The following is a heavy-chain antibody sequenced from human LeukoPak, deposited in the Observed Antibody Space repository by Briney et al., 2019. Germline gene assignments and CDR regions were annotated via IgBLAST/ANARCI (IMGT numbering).Heavy chain of an antibody. CDR3: ARGVPGDGYNIPFPMARFDY. J-gene: IGHJ4*02. D-gene: IGHD5-24*01. V-gene: IGHV4-34*01. CDR1: GGSFSGYY. CDR2: INHSGST. Sequence: SETLSLTCAVYGGSFSGYYWSWIRQPPGKGLEWIGEINHSGSTNYNPSLKSRVTISVDTSKNQFSLKLSSVTAADTAVYYCARGVPGDGYNIPFPMARFDYWGQGTLVTVSS.